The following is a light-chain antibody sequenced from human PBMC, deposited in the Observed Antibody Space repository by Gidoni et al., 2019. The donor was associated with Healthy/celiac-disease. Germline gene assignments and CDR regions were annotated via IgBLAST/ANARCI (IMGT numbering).Light chain of an antibody. CDR3: SSYTSSSTYV. CDR1: SSDVGGYNY. V-gene: IGLV2-14*01. CDR2: EVS. Sequence: QSALTQPASVSGSPRQSITISCTGTSSDVGGYNYVSWYQQHPGKAPKLMIYEVSNRPSGVPDRFSGSKSGNTASLTISGLQAEDEADYYCSSYTSSSTYVFGTGTKVTVL. J-gene: IGLJ1*01.